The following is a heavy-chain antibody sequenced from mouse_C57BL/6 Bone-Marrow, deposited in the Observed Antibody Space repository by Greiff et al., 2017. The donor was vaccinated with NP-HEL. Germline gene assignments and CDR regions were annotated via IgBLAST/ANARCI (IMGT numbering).Heavy chain of an antibody. D-gene: IGHD1-1*01. CDR1: GFNIKDDY. J-gene: IGHJ3*01. CDR2: IDPENGDT. CDR3: TPLYYYGSRGFAY. Sequence: VQLQQSGAELVRPGASVKLSCTASGFNIKDDYMHWVKQRPEQGLEWIGWIDPENGDTEYASKFQGKATITADTSSNTAYLQLNSLTSEDTAVYYCTPLYYYGSRGFAYWGQGTLVTVSA. V-gene: IGHV14-4*01.